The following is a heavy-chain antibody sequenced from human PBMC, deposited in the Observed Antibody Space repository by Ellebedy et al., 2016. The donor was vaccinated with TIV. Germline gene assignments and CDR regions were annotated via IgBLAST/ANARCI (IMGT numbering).Heavy chain of an antibody. J-gene: IGHJ6*02. CDR2: IYYSGST. CDR3: ARDVVVTAIRYYYYGMDV. V-gene: IGHV4-61*01. D-gene: IGHD2-21*02. Sequence: GSLRLSXTVSGGSVSSGSYYWSWIRQPPGKGLVWIGYIYYSGSTNYNPSLKSRVTISVDTSKNQFSLKLSSVTAADTAVYYCARDVVVTAIRYYYYGMDVWGQGTTVTVSS. CDR1: GGSVSSGSYY.